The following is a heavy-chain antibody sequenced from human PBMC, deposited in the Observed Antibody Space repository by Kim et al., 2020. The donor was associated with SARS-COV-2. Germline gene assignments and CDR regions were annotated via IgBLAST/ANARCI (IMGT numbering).Heavy chain of an antibody. V-gene: IGHV3-15*01. D-gene: IGHD3-10*01. CDR3: ATDMTGFGELLKWGLY. Sequence: VKGRLTISRDDSKNTLYLQMKSLKTEETAVYYCATDMTGFGELLKWGLYWGQGTLVTVSS. J-gene: IGHJ4*02.